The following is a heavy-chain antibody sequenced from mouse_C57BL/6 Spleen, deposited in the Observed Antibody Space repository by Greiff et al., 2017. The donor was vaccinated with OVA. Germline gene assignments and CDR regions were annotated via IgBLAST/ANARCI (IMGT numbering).Heavy chain of an antibody. J-gene: IGHJ1*03. CDR1: GYTFTSYG. V-gene: IGHV1-81*01. CDR3: ARRQGYFDV. CDR2: IYPRSGNT. Sequence: VKLMESGAELVRPGASVKLSCKASGYTFTSYGISWVKQRPGQGLEWIGEIYPRSGNTYYNEKFKGKATLTADKSSSTAYMELRSLTSEDSAVYFCARRQGYFDVWGTGTTVTVSS.